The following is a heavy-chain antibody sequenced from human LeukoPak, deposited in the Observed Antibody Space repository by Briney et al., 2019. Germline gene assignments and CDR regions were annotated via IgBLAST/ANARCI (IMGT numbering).Heavy chain of an antibody. V-gene: IGHV3-15*01. J-gene: IGHJ4*02. CDR3: TTVTMVRDYDY. Sequence: GGSLRLSYAASGFPFSDDWMSWVRQAPGKGLEWVGRIKKKDDGGTTDYAAPVKGRFTISRDDSKNMLYLEMNNLKIEDTAVYYCTTVTMVRDYDYWGQGTLVTVSS. D-gene: IGHD3-10*01. CDR2: IKKKDDGGTT. CDR1: GFPFSDDW.